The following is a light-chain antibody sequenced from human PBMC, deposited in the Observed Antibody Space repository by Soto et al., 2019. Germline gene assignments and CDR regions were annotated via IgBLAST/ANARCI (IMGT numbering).Light chain of an antibody. J-gene: IGKJ4*01. CDR1: QSIGSN. CDR3: QPYNSWPPELT. V-gene: IGKV3-15*01. Sequence: EIVLTQSPDTLSVSPGESATLSCRASQSIGSNLAWYQQKPGQPPRLLIYGASTRATGITATFSVSGSGTEFTLTVSSLQSEDFAVYYCQPYNSWPPELTFGGGTKVEI. CDR2: GAS.